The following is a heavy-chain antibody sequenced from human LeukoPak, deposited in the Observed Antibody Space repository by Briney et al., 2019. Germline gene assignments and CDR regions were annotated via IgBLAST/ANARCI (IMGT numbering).Heavy chain of an antibody. V-gene: IGHV3-30*03. J-gene: IGHJ4*02. CDR2: ISYDGSVK. Sequence: PGRSLRLSCAASGFTFSSYGMQWVRQAPGKGMEWVAVISYDGSVKYYADSMKGRFSISRDNSKNTLYLQMNSLRAEDTAVYYCATSPRYSSSGNYWGQGTLVTVSS. CDR1: GFTFSSYG. CDR3: ATSPRYSSSGNY. D-gene: IGHD6-13*01.